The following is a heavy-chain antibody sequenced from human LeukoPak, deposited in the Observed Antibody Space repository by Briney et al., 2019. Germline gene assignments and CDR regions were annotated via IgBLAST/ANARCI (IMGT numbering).Heavy chain of an antibody. D-gene: IGHD6-13*01. Sequence: GSLRLSCAASGFTFSDYYMSWIRQAPGKGLEWVLYISSSSSYTNYADSVRGRFTISRDNAKNSLYLQMNSLRAEDTAVYYCARDHSSSWYAAGAFDIWGQGTMVTVSS. V-gene: IGHV3-11*06. CDR1: GFTFSDYY. CDR2: ISSSSSYT. J-gene: IGHJ3*02. CDR3: ARDHSSSWYAAGAFDI.